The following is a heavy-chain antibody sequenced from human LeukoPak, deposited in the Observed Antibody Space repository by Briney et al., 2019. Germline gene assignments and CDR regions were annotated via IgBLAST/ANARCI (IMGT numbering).Heavy chain of an antibody. J-gene: IGHJ4*02. CDR1: GGSISSYY. Sequence: SETLSLTCTVSGGSISSYYRGWIRQPPGKGLEWIGYIYYSGSTNYNPSLKSRVTISVDTSKNQFSLKLSSVTAADTAVYYCARLGGYSSSWNPYDYWGQGTLVTVSS. CDR3: ARLGGYSSSWNPYDY. CDR2: IYYSGST. D-gene: IGHD6-13*01. V-gene: IGHV4-59*08.